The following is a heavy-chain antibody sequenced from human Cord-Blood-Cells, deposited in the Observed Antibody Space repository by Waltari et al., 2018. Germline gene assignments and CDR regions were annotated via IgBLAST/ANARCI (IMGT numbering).Heavy chain of an antibody. J-gene: IGHJ4*02. CDR2: ISYDGSNK. Sequence: QVQLVESGGGVVQPGRSLRLSCAASGFTLRSYAMHWVRQAPGKGLGWVAVISYDGSNKYYADSVKGRFTISRDNSKNTLYLQMNSLRAEDTAVYYCARDYYGSGSYFDYWGQGTLVTVSS. CDR1: GFTLRSYA. V-gene: IGHV3-30*04. CDR3: ARDYYGSGSYFDY. D-gene: IGHD3-10*01.